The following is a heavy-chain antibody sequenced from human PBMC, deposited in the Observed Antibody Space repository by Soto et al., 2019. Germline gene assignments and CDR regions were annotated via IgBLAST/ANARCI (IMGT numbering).Heavy chain of an antibody. CDR3: ARVALSGILLGGVDS. D-gene: IGHD1-20*01. CDR2: ITPMFGTT. CDR1: AGTFVNYA. J-gene: IGHJ4*02. V-gene: IGHV1-69*18. Sequence: QVQLVQSGAEVKKPGSSVKVSCKASAGTFVNYAITWVRQAPGQGLELMGTITPMFGTTYKAQKFNGRVTFTADESTSTAFMELSGLRSQDTAVYYCARVALSGILLGGVDSWGQGTLVTVSS.